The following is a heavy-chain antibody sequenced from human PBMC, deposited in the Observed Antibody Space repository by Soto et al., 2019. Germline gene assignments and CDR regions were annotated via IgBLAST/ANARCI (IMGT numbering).Heavy chain of an antibody. V-gene: IGHV1-18*01. CDR3: ARDPSTSRFDY. J-gene: IGHJ4*02. CDR2: ISTYRGIR. Sequence: ASVKVSCKASGGSFSSYTISWGRQAPGQGLEWLGWISTYRGIRNYAQKFQDRVTMGSDTSTSTVYMELRSLTSNDTAMYYCARDPSTSRFDYWGQGTLVTVSS. CDR1: GGSFSSYT. D-gene: IGHD2-2*01.